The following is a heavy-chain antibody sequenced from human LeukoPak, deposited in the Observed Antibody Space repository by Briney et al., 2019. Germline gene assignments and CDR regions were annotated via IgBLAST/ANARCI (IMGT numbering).Heavy chain of an antibody. J-gene: IGHJ4*02. V-gene: IGHV2-5*02. D-gene: IGHD4-11*01. CDR1: GFSLSTSGVG. CDR3: AHWWESDYSNYVPLGAFDY. Sequence: SGPVLVKPTETLTLTCTFSGFSLSTSGVGVGWIRQPPGKALEWLALIYWDDDKRYSPSLKSRLTITKDTSKNQVVLTMTNMDPVDTATYYCAHWWESDYSNYVPLGAFDYWGQGTLVTVSS. CDR2: IYWDDDK.